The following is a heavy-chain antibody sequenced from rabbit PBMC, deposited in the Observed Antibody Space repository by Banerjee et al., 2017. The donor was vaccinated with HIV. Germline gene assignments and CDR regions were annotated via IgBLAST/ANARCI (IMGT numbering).Heavy chain of an antibody. Sequence: QEQLVESGGGLVQPEGSLTLTCTASGIDFSGFYYMYWVRQAPGKGPEWIACIDSSGGGTYYANWAKGRFTISTTSSTTVTLQMTSLTSADTATYFCARSDYIFYGPDLRGQGTLVTVS. V-gene: IGHV1S45*01. CDR1: GIDFSGFYY. CDR3: ARSDYIFYGPDL. CDR2: IDSSGGGT. D-gene: IGHD8-1*01. J-gene: IGHJ4*01.